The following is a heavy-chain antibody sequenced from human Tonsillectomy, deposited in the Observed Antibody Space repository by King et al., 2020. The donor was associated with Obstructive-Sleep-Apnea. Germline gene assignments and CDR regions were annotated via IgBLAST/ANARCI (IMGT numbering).Heavy chain of an antibody. CDR2: IKSDGSSK. D-gene: IGHD5-18*01. Sequence: VQLVESGGGLVQPGGSLRVSCAASGFTFSSHWMHWVRQAPGKGLVWVSRIKSDGSSKSYADSVKGRFTISRDNAKNTLYLQMNSLRAEDTAVYYCARAAGAYSYGYDYYVDYWGQGTLAT. CDR1: GFTFSSHW. V-gene: IGHV3-74*01. CDR3: ARAAGAYSYGYDYYVDY. J-gene: IGHJ4*02.